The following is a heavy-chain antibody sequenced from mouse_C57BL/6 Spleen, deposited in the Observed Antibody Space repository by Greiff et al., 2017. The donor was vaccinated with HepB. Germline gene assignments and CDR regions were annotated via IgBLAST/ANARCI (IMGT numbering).Heavy chain of an antibody. V-gene: IGHV5-4*01. CDR3: AREGFYDGYYWFAY. D-gene: IGHD2-3*01. Sequence: EVMLVESGGGLVKPGGSLKLSCAASGFTFSSYAMSWVRQTPEKRLEWVATISDGGSYTYYPDNVKGRFTISRDNAKNNLYLQMSHLKSEDTAMYYGAREGFYDGYYWFAYWGQGTLVTVSA. J-gene: IGHJ3*01. CDR2: ISDGGSYT. CDR1: GFTFSSYA.